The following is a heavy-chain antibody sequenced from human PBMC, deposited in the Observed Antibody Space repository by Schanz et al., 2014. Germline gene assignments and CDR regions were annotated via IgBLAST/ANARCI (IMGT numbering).Heavy chain of an antibody. CDR3: ARLDPYCRSGTCSRAFDF. Sequence: EVQLVESGGGLIQPGGSLRLSCAASGFTFSTYAMAWVRQAPGKGLEWVSAISGGGGTTYYTDSVKGRFTISRDNSKNTLYLQMSSLTTEDTAVYFCARLDPYCRSGTCSRAFDFWGQGTLVTVSS. D-gene: IGHD2-15*01. J-gene: IGHJ4*02. V-gene: IGHV3-23*04. CDR1: GFTFSTYA. CDR2: ISGGGGTT.